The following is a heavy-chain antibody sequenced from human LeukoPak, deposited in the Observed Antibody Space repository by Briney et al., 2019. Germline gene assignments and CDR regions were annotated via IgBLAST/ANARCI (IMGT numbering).Heavy chain of an antibody. CDR3: AREGYCSGGSCYGAFDI. V-gene: IGHV3-30*04. Sequence: GGSLRLSCAASGFTFSTYAMHWVRQAPGKGLEWVALISYDGSNKYYADSVKGRFTISRDNSKNTLYLQMNSLRAEDTAVYYCAREGYCSGGSCYGAFDIWGQGTMVTVSS. CDR1: GFTFSTYA. J-gene: IGHJ3*02. D-gene: IGHD2-15*01. CDR2: ISYDGSNK.